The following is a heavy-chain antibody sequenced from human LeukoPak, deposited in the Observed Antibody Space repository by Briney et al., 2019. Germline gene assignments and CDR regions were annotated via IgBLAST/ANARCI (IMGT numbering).Heavy chain of an antibody. Sequence: GGSLRPSCAASGFTFSSYAMSRVRQAPGKGLEWVSAISGSGGSTYYADSVKGRFTISRDNSKNTLYLQMNSLRAEDTAVYYCAKPGYNYYLDYWGQGTLVTVSS. D-gene: IGHD5-24*01. CDR1: GFTFSSYA. V-gene: IGHV3-23*01. CDR2: ISGSGGST. J-gene: IGHJ4*02. CDR3: AKPGYNYYLDY.